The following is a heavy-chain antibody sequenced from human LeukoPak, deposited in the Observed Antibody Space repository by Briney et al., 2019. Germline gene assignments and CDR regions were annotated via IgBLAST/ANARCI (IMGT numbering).Heavy chain of an antibody. J-gene: IGHJ4*02. Sequence: KSGESLKISCKGSGYSFTTYWIGWVRQMPGKGLEWMGIIYPGDSDTRYSPSFQGQVTTSADKSISTAYLQWSSLKASDTAMYYCARRRRSSSYDFWSAYADCWGQGTLVTVSS. CDR2: IYPGDSDT. V-gene: IGHV5-51*01. D-gene: IGHD3-3*01. CDR1: GYSFTTYW. CDR3: ARRRRSSSYDFWSAYADC.